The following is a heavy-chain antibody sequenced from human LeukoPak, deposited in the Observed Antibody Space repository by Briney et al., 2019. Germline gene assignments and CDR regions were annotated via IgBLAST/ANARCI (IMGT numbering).Heavy chain of an antibody. J-gene: IGHJ2*01. D-gene: IGHD3-3*01. V-gene: IGHV3-66*01. Sequence: PGGSLRLSCAASGFTVSSNYMSWVRQAPGKGLEWVSVIYSGGSTYYADSVRGRVTISRDNSKNTLYLQSNRLRVEDTAVYYRARDAGVSDWYFDLWGRGTLVTVSS. CDR3: ARDAGVSDWYFDL. CDR2: IYSGGST. CDR1: GFTVSSNY.